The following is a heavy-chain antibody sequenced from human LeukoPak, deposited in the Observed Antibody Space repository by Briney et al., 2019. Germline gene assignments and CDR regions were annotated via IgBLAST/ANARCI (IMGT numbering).Heavy chain of an antibody. CDR1: GGSFSGYY. CDR3: ARDRVSTSPNYFDY. CDR2: INHSGST. V-gene: IGHV4-34*01. D-gene: IGHD2-2*01. J-gene: IGHJ4*02. Sequence: SETLSLTCAVYGGSFSGYYWSWIRQPPGKGLEWIGEINHSGSTNYNPSLKSRVTISVDTSKNQFSLKLSSVTAADTAVYYCARDRVSTSPNYFDYWGQGTLVTVSS.